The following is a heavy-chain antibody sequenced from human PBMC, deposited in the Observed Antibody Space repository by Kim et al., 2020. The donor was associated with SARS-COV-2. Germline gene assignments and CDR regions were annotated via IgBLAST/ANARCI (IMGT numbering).Heavy chain of an antibody. J-gene: IGHJ4*02. Sequence: SQKFQGRDTITRDTSASTAYMELSSLRSEDTAVYYCASSTDSYDTWSVDYWGQGTLVTVSS. D-gene: IGHD3-22*01. V-gene: IGHV1-3*01. CDR3: ASSTDSYDTWSVDY.